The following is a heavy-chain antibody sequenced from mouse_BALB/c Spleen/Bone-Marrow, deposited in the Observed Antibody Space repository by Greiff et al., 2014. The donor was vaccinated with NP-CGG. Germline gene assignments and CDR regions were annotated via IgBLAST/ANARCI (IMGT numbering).Heavy chain of an antibody. Sequence: DVHLVESGGGLVKPGGSLKLSCAASGFTFSSYAMSWVRQTPEKRLEWVASISSGGSAYYPDSVKGRFTISRDNARNILYLQMSSLRSEDTAMYYCAREVDGWYYFDYWGQGTTLTVSS. CDR3: AREVDGWYYFDY. D-gene: IGHD2-3*01. CDR2: ISSGGSA. V-gene: IGHV5-6-5*01. CDR1: GFTFSSYA. J-gene: IGHJ2*01.